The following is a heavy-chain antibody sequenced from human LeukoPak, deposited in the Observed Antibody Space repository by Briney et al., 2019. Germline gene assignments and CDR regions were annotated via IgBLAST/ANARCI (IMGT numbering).Heavy chain of an antibody. J-gene: IGHJ6*02. CDR3: ARDRLRYFDPPEIGYYYYYGMDV. CDR2: INPDSGGT. CDR1: GCTFTDYY. V-gene: IGHV1-2*02. Sequence: ASVKVSCKASGCTFTDYYIHWVRQAPGQGLEWMGWINPDSGGTKNAKKFQGRVTMTRDTSITIAYMELSRQRSEDTAVYYCARDRLRYFDPPEIGYYYYYGMDVWGQGTTVTVSS. D-gene: IGHD3-9*01.